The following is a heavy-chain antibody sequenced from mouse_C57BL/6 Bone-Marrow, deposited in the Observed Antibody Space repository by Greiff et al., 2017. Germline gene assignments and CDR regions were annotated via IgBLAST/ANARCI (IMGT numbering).Heavy chain of an antibody. D-gene: IGHD1-1*01. CDR3: ARRGHYYGSSPYDFDY. Sequence: VMLVESGAELVKPGASVKMSCKASGYTFTTYPIEWMKQNHGKSLEWIGNFHPYNDDTKYNEKFKGKATLTVEKSSSTVYLELSRLTSDDSAVDYCARRGHYYGSSPYDFDYWGQGTTLTVSS. J-gene: IGHJ2*01. CDR1: GYTFTTYP. V-gene: IGHV1-47*01. CDR2: FHPYNDDT.